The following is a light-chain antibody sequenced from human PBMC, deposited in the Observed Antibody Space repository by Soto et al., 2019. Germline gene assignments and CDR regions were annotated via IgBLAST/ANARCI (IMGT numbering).Light chain of an antibody. V-gene: IGKV1-5*02. CDR1: EGVTIG. J-gene: IGKJ1*01. CDR3: EQYDSRSPWT. Sequence: IKLTQFLSSLSASFGEGVTFIGRAIEGVTIGLAWYQQKPGKAPRLLIYDASTLEGGVPSRFSASGSGTEFTLTISSLQPDDFATYYCEQYDSRSPWTFGQGTKIEIK. CDR2: DAS.